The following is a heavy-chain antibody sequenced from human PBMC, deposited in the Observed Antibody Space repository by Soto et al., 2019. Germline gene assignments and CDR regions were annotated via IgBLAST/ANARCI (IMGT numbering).Heavy chain of an antibody. D-gene: IGHD2-8*01. CDR1: GGSFSGYY. CDR3: ARGRIVLMVYVGPHAFDI. J-gene: IGHJ3*02. Sequence: QVQLQQWGAGLLKPSETLSLTCAVYGGSFSGYYWSWIRQPPGKGLEWIGEINHSGSTNYNPSLKSRVTISVDTSKNQFSLKLSSVTAADTTAYYCARGRIVLMVYVGPHAFDIWGPGTMVTASS. V-gene: IGHV4-34*01. CDR2: INHSGST.